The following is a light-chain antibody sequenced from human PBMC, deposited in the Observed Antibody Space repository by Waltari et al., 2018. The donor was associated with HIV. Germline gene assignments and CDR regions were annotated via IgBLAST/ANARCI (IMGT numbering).Light chain of an antibody. CDR1: SSDVGGSNY. Sequence: QSALTQPASASGSPGQSITISCTGTSSDVGGSNYVPWYQQYAGKAPKLMIYDVSNRPSGVSNRFSGSKSGNTASLTISGLQAEDEADYYCSSYTSSSTLVFGGGTKLTVL. V-gene: IGLV2-14*01. J-gene: IGLJ2*01. CDR2: DVS. CDR3: SSYTSSSTLV.